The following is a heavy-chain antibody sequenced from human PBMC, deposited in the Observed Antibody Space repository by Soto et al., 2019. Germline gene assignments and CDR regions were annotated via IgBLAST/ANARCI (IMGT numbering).Heavy chain of an antibody. V-gene: IGHV4-31*03. CDR1: GGSISSGGYY. D-gene: IGHD3-16*02. Sequence: QVQPQESGPGLVKPSQTLSLTCTVSGGSISSGGYYWSWIRQHPGKGLEWIGYIYYSGSTYYNPSLKSRVTISVDTSKNQFSLKLSSVTAADTAVYYCARERIMITFGGVIANFDYWGQGTLVTVSS. CDR2: IYYSGST. J-gene: IGHJ4*02. CDR3: ARERIMITFGGVIANFDY.